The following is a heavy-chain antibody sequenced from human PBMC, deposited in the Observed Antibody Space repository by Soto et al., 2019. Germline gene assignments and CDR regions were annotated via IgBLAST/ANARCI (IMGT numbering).Heavy chain of an antibody. J-gene: IGHJ5*02. D-gene: IGHD1-20*01. Sequence: GGSLRLSCAASGFTFSSYAMSWVRQAPGKGLEWVSAISGSGGSTYYADSVKGRFTISRDNSKNTLYLQMNSLRAEDTAVYYCAKYLGDYNRNNYWFDPWGPGTLVTVSS. CDR1: GFTFSSYA. CDR2: ISGSGGST. V-gene: IGHV3-23*01. CDR3: AKYLGDYNRNNYWFDP.